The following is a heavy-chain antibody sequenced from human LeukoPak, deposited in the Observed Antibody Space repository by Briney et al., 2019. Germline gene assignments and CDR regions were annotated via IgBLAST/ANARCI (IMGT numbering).Heavy chain of an antibody. V-gene: IGHV1-8*02. CDR1: GYTFTGYY. Sequence: GASVKVSCKASGYTFTGYYMHWVRQAPGQGLEWMGWMNPNSGNTGYAQKFQGRVTMTRNTSISTAYMELSSLRSEDTAVYYCARGRITMVQGVIYYYYMDVWGKGTTVTVSS. D-gene: IGHD3-10*01. CDR3: ARGRITMVQGVIYYYYMDV. J-gene: IGHJ6*03. CDR2: MNPNSGNT.